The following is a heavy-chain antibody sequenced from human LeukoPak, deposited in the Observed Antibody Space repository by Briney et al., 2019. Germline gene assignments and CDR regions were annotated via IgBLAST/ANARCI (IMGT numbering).Heavy chain of an antibody. Sequence: SETLSLTCAVYGGSFSGYYWSWIRQPPGKGLEWIGEINHSGSTNYNPSLKSRVTISIDSSKNQFSLRLTSVTAADTAVVYCARAEGEIYRRSGSNNWFDPWGQGALVTVSS. CDR3: ARAEGEIYRRSGSNNWFDP. V-gene: IGHV4-34*01. D-gene: IGHD3-10*01. J-gene: IGHJ5*02. CDR1: GGSFSGYY. CDR2: INHSGST.